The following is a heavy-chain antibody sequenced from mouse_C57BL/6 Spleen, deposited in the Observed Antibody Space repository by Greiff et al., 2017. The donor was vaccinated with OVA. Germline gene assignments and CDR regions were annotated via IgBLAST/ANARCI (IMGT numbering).Heavy chain of an antibody. D-gene: IGHD2-2*01. J-gene: IGHJ3*01. CDR1: GFTFSSYA. CDR2: ISDGGSYT. CDR3: ARSTMVPAWFAY. V-gene: IGHV5-4*01. Sequence: DVHLVESGGGLVKPGGSLKLSCAASGFTFSSYAMSWVRQTPEKRLEWVATISDGGSYTYYPDNVKGRFTISRDNAKNNLYLQMSHLKSEDTAMYYCARSTMVPAWFAYWGQGTLVTVSA.